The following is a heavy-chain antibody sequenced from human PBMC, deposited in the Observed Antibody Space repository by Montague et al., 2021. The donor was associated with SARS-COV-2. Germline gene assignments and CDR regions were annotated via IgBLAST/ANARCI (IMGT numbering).Heavy chain of an antibody. Sequence: SETLSLTCSVTGDSINNSRHYWGWIRHPPGERLEWIGTIYYSGSAFYQPSLKSRATISGDTSKDQSSPKLNSLTAKDTAVYYCARLESTRGFIIRGAFHIWGQGTKVTVSS. CDR3: ARLESTRGFIIRGAFHI. CDR1: GDSINNSRHY. J-gene: IGHJ3*02. D-gene: IGHD3-10*01. CDR2: IYYSGSA. V-gene: IGHV4-39*01.